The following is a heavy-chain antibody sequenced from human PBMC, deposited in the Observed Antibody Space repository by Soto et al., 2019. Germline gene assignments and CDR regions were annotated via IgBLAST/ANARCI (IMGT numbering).Heavy chain of an antibody. D-gene: IGHD3-10*01. CDR1: GYSFTSYW. CDR2: IYPGDSDT. Sequence: PGESLKISCKGSGYSFTSYWIGWVRQMPGKGLEWMGIIYPGDSDTRYSPSFQGQVTISADKSISTAYLQWSSLKASDTAMYYCARHSDYYGSGSYLSLYSYGMEVWGQGTTVTVSS. J-gene: IGHJ6*02. CDR3: ARHSDYYGSGSYLSLYSYGMEV. V-gene: IGHV5-51*01.